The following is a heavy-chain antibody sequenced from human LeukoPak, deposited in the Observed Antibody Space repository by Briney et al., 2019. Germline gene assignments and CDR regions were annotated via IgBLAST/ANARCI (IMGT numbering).Heavy chain of an antibody. D-gene: IGHD6-6*01. J-gene: IGHJ5*02. CDR3: ARGQRYSSSSRSGFDP. Sequence: ASVKVSCKASGYTFTSYDINWVRQATGQGLEWMGGMNPNSGNTGYAQKFQGRVTMTRNTSISTAYMELSSLRSEDTAVYYCARGQRYSSSSRSGFDPWGQGTLVTVSS. V-gene: IGHV1-8*01. CDR1: GYTFTSYD. CDR2: MNPNSGNT.